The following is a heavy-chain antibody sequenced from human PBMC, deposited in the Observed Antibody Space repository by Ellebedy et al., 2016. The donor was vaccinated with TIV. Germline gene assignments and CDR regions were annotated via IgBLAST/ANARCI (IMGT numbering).Heavy chain of an antibody. CDR3: ARVKGSSTRGIGYDAFDI. Sequence: SVKVSCXASGGTFSSYAISWVRQAPGQGLEWMGRIIPILGIANYAQKFQGRVTITADKSTSTAYMELSSLRSEDTAVYYCARVKGSSTRGIGYDAFDIWGQGTMVTVSS. CDR2: IIPILGIA. V-gene: IGHV1-69*04. D-gene: IGHD2-2*01. J-gene: IGHJ3*02. CDR1: GGTFSSYA.